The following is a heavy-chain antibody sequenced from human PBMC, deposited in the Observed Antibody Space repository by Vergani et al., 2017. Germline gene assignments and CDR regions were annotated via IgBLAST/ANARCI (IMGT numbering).Heavy chain of an antibody. D-gene: IGHD3-9*01. CDR1: GGPFNTYY. J-gene: IGHJ6*02. CDR3: ARVIYRGEASTGYRLEGMGI. V-gene: IGHV4-59*01. CDR2: IDSTGST. Sequence: QVQMEESGPGLVKPSETLSLTRTVSGGPFNTYYWSWIRQSPGKGLEWIGYIDSTGSTNYNPSLNSRVTMSVDTSKNQFSLKLRSVTAADTAVYFYARVIYRGEASTGYRLEGMGIWGQGTTVTISS.